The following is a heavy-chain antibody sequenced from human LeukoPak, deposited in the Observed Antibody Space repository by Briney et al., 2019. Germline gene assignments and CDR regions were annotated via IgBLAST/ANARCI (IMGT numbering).Heavy chain of an antibody. D-gene: IGHD1-14*01. V-gene: IGHV1-2*02. Sequence: ASVNVSCKASGYTLTGYFMHWVRQAPGQGLEWMGWINPKSGGTNYAQNFQGRVTLTRDTSISTAYMELRSLRSDDTAIYYCARVPGRDYYFYYYMDVWGKGTTVTVSS. CDR1: GYTLTGYF. CDR3: ARVPGRDYYFYYYMDV. J-gene: IGHJ6*03. CDR2: INPKSGGT.